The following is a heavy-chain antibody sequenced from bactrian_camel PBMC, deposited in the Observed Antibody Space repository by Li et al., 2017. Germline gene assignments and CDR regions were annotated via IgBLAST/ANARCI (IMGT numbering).Heavy chain of an antibody. J-gene: IGHJ4*01. V-gene: IGHV3S63*01. CDR3: VDDCYGSRYYLARRTNV. CDR1: GFSFDDSD. CDR2: IGTDERT. D-gene: IGHD6*01. Sequence: VQLVESGGASVQAGTSLRLSCTYSGFSFDDSDLGWYRQTPEKECELVTSIGTDERTYYADSVKGRFAISQDHAKNTVYLQMNNLKPEDTAMYHCVDDCYGSRYYLARRTNVWGQGTQVTVS.